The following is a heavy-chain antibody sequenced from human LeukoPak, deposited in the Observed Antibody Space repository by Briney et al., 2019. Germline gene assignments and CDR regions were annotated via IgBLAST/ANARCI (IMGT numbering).Heavy chain of an antibody. V-gene: IGHV4-61*01. D-gene: IGHD3-22*01. Sequence: PSETLSLTCTVSGGSVSSGTHYWNWIRQPPGKGLEWIGYIYYGGITTYNPSFKSRVTISVDTSKNQFSLKLNSVTAADTAVYYCARLVYDSSGDYYYFDQWGQGTLATVSS. J-gene: IGHJ4*02. CDR3: ARLVYDSSGDYYYFDQ. CDR1: GGSVSSGTHY. CDR2: IYYGGIT.